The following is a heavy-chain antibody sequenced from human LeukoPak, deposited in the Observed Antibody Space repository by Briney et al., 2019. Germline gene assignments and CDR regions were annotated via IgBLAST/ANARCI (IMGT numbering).Heavy chain of an antibody. J-gene: IGHJ4*02. V-gene: IGHV3-30*02. CDR1: GFIFSSYG. CDR2: IRYDGSNK. Sequence: PGGSLRLSCAASGFIFSSYGMHWVRQAPGKGLEWVAFIRYDGSNKYYADSVKGRFTISRDNSKNTLYLQMNSLRAEDTAVYYCARDPPYYYDSSGYPVDYWGQGTLVTVSS. CDR3: ARDPPYYYDSSGYPVDY. D-gene: IGHD3-22*01.